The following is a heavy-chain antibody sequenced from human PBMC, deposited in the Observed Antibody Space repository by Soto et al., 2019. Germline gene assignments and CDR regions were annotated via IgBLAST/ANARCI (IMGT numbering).Heavy chain of an antibody. J-gene: IGHJ4*02. Sequence: QITLKESGPTLVNPTQTLTLTCTFSGFSLSTSGVGVGWIRQPPGKALEWLALIYWDDDKHNSPSLKSRPTITKDTTKNQVVLTMTNMDPVDTATYYCAHLLGGCNRSGCSPLRFDYWGQGILVTVSS. CDR3: AHLLGGCNRSGCSPLRFDY. CDR1: GFSLSTSGVG. V-gene: IGHV2-5*02. CDR2: IYWDDDK. D-gene: IGHD6-25*01.